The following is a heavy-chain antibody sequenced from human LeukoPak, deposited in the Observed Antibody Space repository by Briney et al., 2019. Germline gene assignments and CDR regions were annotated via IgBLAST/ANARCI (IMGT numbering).Heavy chain of an antibody. Sequence: GGSLRLSCAASGFTFSSYAMSWVRQAPGKGLDWVSSISGSDGSTYYADSVKGRFTISRDNSKNTLYLQMTSLRPEDTAVYYCAKDAAVADSYFDYWGQGTLVTVSS. D-gene: IGHD6-19*01. CDR2: ISGSDGST. J-gene: IGHJ4*02. V-gene: IGHV3-23*01. CDR1: GFTFSSYA. CDR3: AKDAAVADSYFDY.